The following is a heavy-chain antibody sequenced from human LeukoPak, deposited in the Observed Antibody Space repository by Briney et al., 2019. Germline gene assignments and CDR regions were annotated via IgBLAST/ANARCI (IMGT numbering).Heavy chain of an antibody. J-gene: IGHJ4*02. CDR1: GFTFTSYS. Sequence: GGSLRLSCAASGFTFTSYSMNWVRQAPGKGLEWVSITRSSNGRIYYADSVKGRFTISRDKAKKSLYLQMNSLRAEDTAVYYCARGEGPSTLDYWGQGTLVTVSS. D-gene: IGHD3-3*02. CDR2: TRSSNGRI. CDR3: ARGEGPSTLDY. V-gene: IGHV3-21*01.